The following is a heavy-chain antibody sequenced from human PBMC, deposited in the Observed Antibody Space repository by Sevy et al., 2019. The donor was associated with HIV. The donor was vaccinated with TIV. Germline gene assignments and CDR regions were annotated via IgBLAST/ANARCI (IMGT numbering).Heavy chain of an antibody. V-gene: IGHV3-15*01. CDR3: TTYIGYYDILTGYYNFDN. J-gene: IGHJ4*02. CDR1: GFTFSNAW. CDR2: IKSKTDGGTT. Sequence: GGSLRLSCAASGFTFSNAWMSWVRQAPGKGLEWVGRIKSKTDGGTTDYAAPVKGRFTISRDDSKNTMYLQMNSLKTEDTAVYYCTTYIGYYDILTGYYNFDNWGQGTLVTVSS. D-gene: IGHD3-9*01.